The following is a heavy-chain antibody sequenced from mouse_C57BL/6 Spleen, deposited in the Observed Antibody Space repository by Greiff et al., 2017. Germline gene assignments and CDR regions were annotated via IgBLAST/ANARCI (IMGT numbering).Heavy chain of an antibody. CDR1: GYTFTDYE. CDR3: TKIYDGYYRKVYFDD. V-gene: IGHV1-15*01. D-gene: IGHD2-3*01. CDR2: IDPETGGT. J-gene: IGHJ2*01. Sequence: QVQLQQSGAELVRPGASVTLSCKASGYTFTDYEMHWVKQTPVHGLEWIGAIDPETGGTAYNQKFKGKAILTADKSSSTAYMERRSLTSEDSAVYYCTKIYDGYYRKVYFDDWGPGTTLTVSS.